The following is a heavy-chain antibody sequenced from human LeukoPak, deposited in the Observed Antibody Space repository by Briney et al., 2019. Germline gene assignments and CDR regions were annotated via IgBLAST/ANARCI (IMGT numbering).Heavy chain of an antibody. CDR1: GGTFSSYA. Sequence: GSSVKVSCKASGGTFSSYAISWVRQAPGQGLEWMGGIIPIFGTANYAQKFQGRVTITADKSTSTAYMELSSLRSEDTAVYYCARWGLRYYDSSGYHDAFDIWGQGTMVTVSS. CDR2: IIPIFGTA. D-gene: IGHD3-22*01. CDR3: ARWGLRYYDSSGYHDAFDI. V-gene: IGHV1-69*06. J-gene: IGHJ3*02.